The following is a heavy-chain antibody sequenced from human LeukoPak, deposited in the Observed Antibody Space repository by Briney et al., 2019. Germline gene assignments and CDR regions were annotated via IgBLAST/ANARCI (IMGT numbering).Heavy chain of an antibody. J-gene: IGHJ4*02. V-gene: IGHV3-21*01. CDR1: GFTFSSYS. Sequence: TGGSLRLSCAASGFTFSSYSMNWVRQAPGKGLEWVSSVSSSSSYIYYADSLKGRFTISRDNAKNSLYLQMNSLRAEDTAAYYCARDRLCDYWGQGTLVTVSS. CDR3: ARDRLCDY. CDR2: VSSSSSYI.